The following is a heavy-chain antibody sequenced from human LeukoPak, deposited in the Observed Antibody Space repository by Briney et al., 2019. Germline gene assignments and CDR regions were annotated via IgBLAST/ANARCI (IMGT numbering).Heavy chain of an antibody. CDR2: ISSSSSTT. D-gene: IGHD3-10*01. CDR3: AKGRRRRGSYYQFDY. Sequence: QPGGSLRLSCAASGFTFSSYSMNWVRQAPGKGLEWVSYISSSSSTTYYADSVKGRFTISRDNAKNSLYLQMNSLRAEDTALYYCAKGRRRRGSYYQFDYWGQGTLVTVSS. V-gene: IGHV3-48*04. J-gene: IGHJ4*02. CDR1: GFTFSSYS.